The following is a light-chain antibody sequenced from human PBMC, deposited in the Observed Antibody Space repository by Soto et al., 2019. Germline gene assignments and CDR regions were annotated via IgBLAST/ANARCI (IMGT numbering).Light chain of an antibody. CDR3: YSYTTSSTYV. CDR1: SSDVGGYNY. CDR2: DVS. J-gene: IGLJ1*01. Sequence: QSVLTQPASVSGSPGQSITISCSGTSSDVGGYNYVSWYQQHPGKAPQVMIYDVSNRPSGVSNRFSGSKSGNTASLTISGLPAEDEADYYCYSYTTSSTYVFGTGTKLTVL. V-gene: IGLV2-14*01.